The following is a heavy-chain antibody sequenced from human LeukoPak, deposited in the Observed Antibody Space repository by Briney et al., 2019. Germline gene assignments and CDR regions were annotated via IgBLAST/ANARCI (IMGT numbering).Heavy chain of an antibody. D-gene: IGHD3-10*01. V-gene: IGHV4-34*01. CDR2: INHSGST. J-gene: IGHJ4*02. CDR3: ARYYYGSGSRITTYFDY. CDR1: GGSFSGYY. Sequence: PSETLSLTCAVYGGSFSGYYWSWIRQPPGKGLEWIGEINHSGSTNYNPSLKSRVTISVDTSKNQFSLKLSSVTAADTAVYYCARYYYGSGSRITTYFDYWGQGTLVTVSS.